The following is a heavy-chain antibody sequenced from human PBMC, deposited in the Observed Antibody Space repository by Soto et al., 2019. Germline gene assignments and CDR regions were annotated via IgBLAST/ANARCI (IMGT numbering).Heavy chain of an antibody. CDR2: IYRSGNA. V-gene: IGHV4-31*03. CDR3: ARKNDFSSGSFYYSGLDV. CDR1: GGSISIGGYY. J-gene: IGHJ6*02. D-gene: IGHD3-3*01. Sequence: QMQLQESGAGLVKPSQTLSLICTVSGGSISIGGYYWSWIRHHPGKGLEWIGYIYRSGNAYYNPSLQSRVAISVDTSKNQFSRKVSSVSVAYTAVYYCARKNDFSSGSFYYSGLDVWGQGTSCTVSS.